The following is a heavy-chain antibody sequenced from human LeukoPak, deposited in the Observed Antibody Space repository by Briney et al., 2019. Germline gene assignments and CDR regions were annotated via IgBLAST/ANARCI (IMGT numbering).Heavy chain of an antibody. D-gene: IGHD2-21*01. CDR3: ARVVEEVTDY. CDR2: INPNSGGT. Sequence: ASVKVSCKASGYTFTGYYMHWVRQAPGQGLEWMGWINPNSGGTNYAQKFQGRVTMTTDTSTSTAYMELRSLRSDDTAVYYCARVVEEVTDYWGQGTLVTVSS. J-gene: IGHJ4*02. V-gene: IGHV1-2*02. CDR1: GYTFTGYY.